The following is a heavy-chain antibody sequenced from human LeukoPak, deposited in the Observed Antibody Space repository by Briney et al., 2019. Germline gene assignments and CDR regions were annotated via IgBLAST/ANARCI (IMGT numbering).Heavy chain of an antibody. CDR2: IIPIFGTA. CDR3: ARGMSGYSYGPPKNNWFDP. V-gene: IGHV1-69*05. Sequence: GASVKVSCKASGGTFSSYAISWVRQAPGQGLEWMGGIIPIFGTANYAQKFQGRVTITTDESTSTAYMELSSLRSEDTAVYYCARGMSGYSYGPPKNNWFDPWGQGTLVTVSS. J-gene: IGHJ5*02. D-gene: IGHD5-18*01. CDR1: GGTFSSYA.